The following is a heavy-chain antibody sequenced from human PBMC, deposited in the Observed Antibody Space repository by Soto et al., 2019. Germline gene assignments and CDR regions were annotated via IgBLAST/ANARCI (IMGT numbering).Heavy chain of an antibody. V-gene: IGHV1-8*01. D-gene: IGHD1-26*01. CDR2: MNPNSGNT. CDR3: ATGQYSGSYFPFDY. CDR1: GYRFTSYD. Sequence: SVKVSCEASGYRFTSYDINWVRQATGQGLEWMGWMNPNSGNTGYAQKFQGRVTMTRNTSISTAYMELSSLRSEDTAVYYCATGQYSGSYFPFDYWGQGTLVTVSS. J-gene: IGHJ4*02.